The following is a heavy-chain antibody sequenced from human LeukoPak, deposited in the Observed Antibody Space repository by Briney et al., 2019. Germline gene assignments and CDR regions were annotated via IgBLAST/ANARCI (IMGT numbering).Heavy chain of an antibody. CDR1: GGSISSSSYY. V-gene: IGHV4-39*07. CDR2: IYYSGST. CDR3: ARAPLGGGYGDYIDY. Sequence: PSETLSLTCTVSGGSISSSSYYWGWIRQPPGKGLEWIGSIYYSGSTYYNPSLKSRVTISVDTSKNQFSLKLSSVTAADTAVYYCARAPLGGGYGDYIDYWGQGTLVTVSS. J-gene: IGHJ4*02. D-gene: IGHD4-17*01.